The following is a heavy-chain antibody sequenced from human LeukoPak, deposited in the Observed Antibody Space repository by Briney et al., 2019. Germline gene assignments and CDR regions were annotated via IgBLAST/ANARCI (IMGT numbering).Heavy chain of an antibody. V-gene: IGHV3-15*01. CDR3: AIDDYYDTSGPSGADYFDY. CDR2: IKGKNLGETT. J-gene: IGHJ4*02. D-gene: IGHD3-22*01. Sequence: GGSLRLPCGASGFSFSTAWMSWVRQAPGKGLEWVARIKGKNLGETTDYAAPVKGRFSISRDESENTLYLQMNSLETEDTAIYYCAIDDYYDTSGPSGADYFDYWGQGTLVTVSS. CDR1: GFSFSTAW.